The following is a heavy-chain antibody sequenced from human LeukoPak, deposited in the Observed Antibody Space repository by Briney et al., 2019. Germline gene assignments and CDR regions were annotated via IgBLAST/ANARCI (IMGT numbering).Heavy chain of an antibody. CDR3: ARAASDASFDY. CDR2: INPSGGST. V-gene: IGHV1-46*01. Sequence: ASVKVSCKASGYTFTSYYMHWVRQAPGQELEWMGIINPSGGSTSYEQKFQGRVTMTRGTSTSTVYMELSSLRSEDTAMYYCARAASDASFDYWGQGTLVTVSS. D-gene: IGHD6-13*01. J-gene: IGHJ4*02. CDR1: GYTFTSYY.